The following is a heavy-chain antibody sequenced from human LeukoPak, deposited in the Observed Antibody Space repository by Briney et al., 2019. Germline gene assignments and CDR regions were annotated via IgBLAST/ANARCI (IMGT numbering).Heavy chain of an antibody. D-gene: IGHD1-14*01. Sequence: QAGGSLRLSCVGSGFTFSSYWMTWVRQAPGKGREWVANIKDDGSEKYSVASVKGRFTISRDHAKNLLYLQMSSLRAEDTAVYYCARARIDYWGQGTLVTVSS. V-gene: IGHV3-7*04. CDR3: ARARIDY. J-gene: IGHJ4*02. CDR1: GFTFSSYW. CDR2: IKDDGSEK.